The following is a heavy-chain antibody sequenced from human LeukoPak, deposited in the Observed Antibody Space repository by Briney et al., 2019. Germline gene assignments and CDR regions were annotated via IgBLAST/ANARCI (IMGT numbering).Heavy chain of an antibody. D-gene: IGHD1-26*01. Sequence: PGGSLRLSCAASGFTFSSYWMHWVRQAPGKGLVWVSRINTDGSSTSYADSVKGRFTISRDNAKNTLYLQMNSLRADDTAVYYCAKGLMGATPYYFDYWGQGTRVTVSS. CDR2: INTDGSST. V-gene: IGHV3-74*01. J-gene: IGHJ4*02. CDR3: AKGLMGATPYYFDY. CDR1: GFTFSSYW.